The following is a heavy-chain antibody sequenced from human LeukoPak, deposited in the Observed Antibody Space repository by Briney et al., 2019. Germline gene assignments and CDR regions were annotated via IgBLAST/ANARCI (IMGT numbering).Heavy chain of an antibody. Sequence: KDGESLKISCKGSGYSFTSYWIGWVRQMPGKGLEWMGIIYPGDSDTRYSPSFQGQVTISADKSISTAYLQWSSLKASDTAMYYCARRFRGYSYGYHSGDRYYFDYWGQGTLVTVSS. CDR1: GYSFTSYW. V-gene: IGHV5-51*01. CDR3: ARRFRGYSYGYHSGDRYYFDY. CDR2: IYPGDSDT. D-gene: IGHD5-18*01. J-gene: IGHJ4*02.